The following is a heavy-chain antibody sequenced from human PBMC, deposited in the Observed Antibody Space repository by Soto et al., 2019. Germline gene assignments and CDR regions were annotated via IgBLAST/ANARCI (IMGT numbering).Heavy chain of an antibody. Sequence: SETLSLTCIVSGDSVSIGTYYCSWIRQPPGKGLEWIGYIYYRGSTNYNPSLKSRVTISIDTSRNQFSLKVNSVTAADTAVYYCARGLDYVGFDYWGQGTLVTVSS. V-gene: IGHV4-61*01. D-gene: IGHD4-17*01. J-gene: IGHJ4*02. CDR3: ARGLDYVGFDY. CDR2: IYYRGST. CDR1: GDSVSIGTYY.